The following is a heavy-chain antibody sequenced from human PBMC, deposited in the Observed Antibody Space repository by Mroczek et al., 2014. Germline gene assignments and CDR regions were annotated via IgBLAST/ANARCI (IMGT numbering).Heavy chain of an antibody. Sequence: VQLLESGGGVVQPGRSLRLSCAASGFTFSSYGMHWVRQAPGKGLEWVAVISYDGSNKYYADSVKGRFTISRDNSKNTLYLQMNSLRAEDTAVYYCAKGVGYSNYDYYYYYGMDVWGQGTTVTVS. CDR2: ISYDGSNK. D-gene: IGHD4-11*01. CDR1: GFTFSSYG. J-gene: IGHJ6*02. CDR3: AKGVGYSNYDYYYYYGMDV. V-gene: IGHV3-30*18.